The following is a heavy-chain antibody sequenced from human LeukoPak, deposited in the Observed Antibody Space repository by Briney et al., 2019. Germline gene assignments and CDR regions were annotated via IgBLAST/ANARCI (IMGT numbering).Heavy chain of an antibody. CDR3: ATETEYSNYDAFDI. CDR1: GFTFTKYE. V-gene: IGHV3-48*03. J-gene: IGHJ3*02. CDR2: ISGGNNAI. Sequence: GGSLRLSCAASGFTFTKYEMNWVRQAPGKGLEWISYISGGNNAIYYADSVKGRFTISRDNGKNSQYLHMSSLRADDTAIYYCATETEYSNYDAFDIWGQGTMVTVTS. D-gene: IGHD4-11*01.